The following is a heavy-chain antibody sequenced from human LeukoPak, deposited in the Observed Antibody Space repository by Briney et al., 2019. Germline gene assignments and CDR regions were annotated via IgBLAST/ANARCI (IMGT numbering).Heavy chain of an antibody. V-gene: IGHV1-18*01. Sequence: ASVKVSCKASGYTVTSYGISWVRQAPGQGLEWMGWISAYNGNTNYAQKLQGRVTMTTDASTSTAYMELRSLRSDDTAVYYCARGRRGFDAFDIWGQGTMVTVSS. J-gene: IGHJ3*02. CDR2: ISAYNGNT. D-gene: IGHD3-10*01. CDR3: ARGRRGFDAFDI. CDR1: GYTVTSYG.